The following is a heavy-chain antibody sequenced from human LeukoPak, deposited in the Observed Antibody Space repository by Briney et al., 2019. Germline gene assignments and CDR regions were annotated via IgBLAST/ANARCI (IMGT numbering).Heavy chain of an antibody. D-gene: IGHD2-15*01. V-gene: IGHV3-21*01. CDR2: ISSSSSYI. CDR3: ARDSDIYYFDY. CDR1: GFTFSSYS. J-gene: IGHJ4*02. Sequence: PGGSLRLSCAASGFTFSSYSMNWVRQAPGQGLEWVSSISSSSSYIYYADSVKGRFTISRDDAKNSLYPQMNSLRAEDTAVYYCARDSDIYYFDYWGQGTLVTVSS.